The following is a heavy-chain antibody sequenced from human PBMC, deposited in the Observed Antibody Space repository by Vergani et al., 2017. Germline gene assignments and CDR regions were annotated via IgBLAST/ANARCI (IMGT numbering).Heavy chain of an antibody. J-gene: IGHJ4*02. D-gene: IGHD2-15*01. CDR3: AKEGGGYCSGGTCYPEY. Sequence: QVQLVASGGGVVQPGGSLSLSCAASGFTFNSYGMHWVRQAPGKGLEWVASIRSDESRRYYGDSMEGPFTISRDNSKNTLYLQMKSLRPEDTAVYYCAKEGGGYCSGGTCYPEYWGQGTLVIVSS. CDR2: IRSDESRR. V-gene: IGHV3-30*02. CDR1: GFTFNSYG.